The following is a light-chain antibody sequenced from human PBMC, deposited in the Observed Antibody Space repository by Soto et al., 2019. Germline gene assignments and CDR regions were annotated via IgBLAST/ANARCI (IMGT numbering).Light chain of an antibody. CDR1: NSNIGYNS. J-gene: IGLJ3*02. V-gene: IGLV1-47*01. Sequence: VLTQPPSVSGTPGQRVTISCSGSNSNIGYNSVYWYQQLPGTAPKLLIYRSHERPSGVPDRFSGSKSGTSASLAISGLRSEDEADYSCATWDDNLSGVVFGGGTKLTVL. CDR2: RSH. CDR3: ATWDDNLSGVV.